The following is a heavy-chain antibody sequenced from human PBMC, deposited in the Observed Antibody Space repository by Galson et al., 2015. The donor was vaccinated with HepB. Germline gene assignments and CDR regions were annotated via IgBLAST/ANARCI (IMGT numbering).Heavy chain of an antibody. CDR2: ISNDGAYT. CDR3: ARDRGDYGDGNWFDP. V-gene: IGHV3-11*06. D-gene: IGHD4-17*01. J-gene: IGHJ5*02. Sequence: LRLSCAASGFTFSDYYMSWIRQAPGKGLEWISIISNDGAYTNYADSVKGRFTISRDNAKNSLFLQMNSLRAEDTAIYYCARDRGDYGDGNWFDPWGQGTLVSVSS. CDR1: GFTFSDYY.